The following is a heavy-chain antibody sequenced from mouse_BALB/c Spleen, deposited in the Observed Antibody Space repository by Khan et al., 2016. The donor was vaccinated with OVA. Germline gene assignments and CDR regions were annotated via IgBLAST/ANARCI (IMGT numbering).Heavy chain of an antibody. Sequence: QVQLKESGPGLVASSQSLSIICTVSGFSLTSYGVSWVRQPPGKGLEWLGVLWGDGSTNYPSALISRLSISKDKSKSHVFFKLNSLQTADTATYYCATDGSSGGGDWYFDVWGAGTTVTVSS. CDR3: ATDGSSGGGDWYFDV. D-gene: IGHD1-1*01. J-gene: IGHJ1*01. CDR1: GFSLTSYG. V-gene: IGHV2-3*01. CDR2: LWGDGST.